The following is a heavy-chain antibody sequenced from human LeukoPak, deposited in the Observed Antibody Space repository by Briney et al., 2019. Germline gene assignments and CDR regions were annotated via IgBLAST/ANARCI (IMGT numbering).Heavy chain of an antibody. CDR2: IRYDGSNK. V-gene: IGHV3-30*02. D-gene: IGHD6-13*01. CDR3: AKDRAAAGPFDY. CDR1: GFTFSSYG. Sequence: GGSLRLSCAASGFTFSSYGMHWVRQAPGKGLEWVAFIRYDGSNKYYADSVKRRFTISRDNSKNMLYLQMNSLRAEDTAVYYCAKDRAAAGPFDYWGQGTLVTVSS. J-gene: IGHJ4*02.